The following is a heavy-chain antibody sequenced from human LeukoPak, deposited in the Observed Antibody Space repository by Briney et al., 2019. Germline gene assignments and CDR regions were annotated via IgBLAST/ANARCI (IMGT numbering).Heavy chain of an antibody. CDR3: ATLTVRGVINI. D-gene: IGHD3-10*01. CDR1: GFTFSNTW. J-gene: IGHJ4*02. CDR2: IQSKTDGGTT. Sequence: PGGSLRLSCAASGFTFSNTWMNWVRQAPGKGLEWVGRIQSKTDGGTTEYAAPVKGRFTISREDSKTTLYLQMNGLKTEDTAVYYCATLTVRGVINIWGQGTLVTVSS. V-gene: IGHV3-15*01.